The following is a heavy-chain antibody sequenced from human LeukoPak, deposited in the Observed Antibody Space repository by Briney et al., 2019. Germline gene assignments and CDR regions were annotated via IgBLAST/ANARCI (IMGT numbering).Heavy chain of an antibody. CDR1: GGSISSSSYY. Sequence: PSETLSLTCTVSGGSISSSSYYWGWIRQPPGKGLEWIGGIYYSGSTYYNPSLKSRVTISVDTSKNQFSLKLSSVTAADTAVYYCARDRGTWNDDGFDYWGQGTLVTVSS. CDR2: IYYSGST. J-gene: IGHJ4*02. V-gene: IGHV4-39*07. CDR3: ARDRGTWNDDGFDY. D-gene: IGHD1-1*01.